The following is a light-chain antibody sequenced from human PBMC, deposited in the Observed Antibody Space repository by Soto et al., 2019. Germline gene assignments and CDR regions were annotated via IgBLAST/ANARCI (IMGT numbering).Light chain of an antibody. Sequence: QSVLTQPPSVSGAPGQRVTISCTGSSSNSGAGYDVHWYQQLPGTAPKLLIYGNSNRPSGVPDRFSGSKSSTSASLAITGLQAEDEADYYCQSYASSLSAVVFGGGTKLTVL. CDR3: QSYASSLSAVV. CDR2: GNS. CDR1: SSNSGAGYD. V-gene: IGLV1-40*01. J-gene: IGLJ2*01.